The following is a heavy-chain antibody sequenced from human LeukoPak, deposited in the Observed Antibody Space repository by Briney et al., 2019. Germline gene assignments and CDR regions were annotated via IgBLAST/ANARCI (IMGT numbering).Heavy chain of an antibody. CDR3: ARPGYRSRYFDY. D-gene: IGHD6-19*01. Sequence: GEALKSSCKGSGYSFTSYWISWVRQMPGRGLEWMGIINPGDSETKYSPSFQGQVTISADKSISTAYLQWSSLKASDTAMYYCARPGYRSRYFDYWGQGTLVTVSS. J-gene: IGHJ4*02. V-gene: IGHV5-51*01. CDR1: GYSFTSYW. CDR2: INPGDSET.